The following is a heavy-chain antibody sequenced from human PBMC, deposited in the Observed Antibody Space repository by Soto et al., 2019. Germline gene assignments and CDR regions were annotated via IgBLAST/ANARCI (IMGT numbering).Heavy chain of an antibody. CDR1: CGSFSGYY. D-gene: IGHD3-16*02. CDR3: ARALYDYVWGSYRRYNWFDP. J-gene: IGHJ5*02. Sequence: SDTLALTCAVYCGSFSGYYWIWIRQPPGKEREWIGEINHSGSTNYNPSLKSRVTISVDTSKNQFSLKLSSVTAADTAVYYCARALYDYVWGSYRRYNWFDPWGQGTLVTVSS. V-gene: IGHV4-34*01. CDR2: INHSGST.